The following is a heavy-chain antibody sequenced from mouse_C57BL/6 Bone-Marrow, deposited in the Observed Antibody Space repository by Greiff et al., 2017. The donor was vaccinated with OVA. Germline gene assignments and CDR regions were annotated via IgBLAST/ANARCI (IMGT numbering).Heavy chain of an antibody. Sequence: EVKLMESGPELVKPGASVKIPCKASGYTFTDYNMDWVKQSHGKSLEWIGDINPNNGGTIYNQKFKGKATLTVDKSSSTAYMELRSLTSEDTAGYYCARNYGNCYYAMDYWGQGTSVTVSS. J-gene: IGHJ4*01. CDR1: GYTFTDYN. CDR3: ARNYGNCYYAMDY. CDR2: INPNNGGT. V-gene: IGHV1-18*01. D-gene: IGHD2-1*01.